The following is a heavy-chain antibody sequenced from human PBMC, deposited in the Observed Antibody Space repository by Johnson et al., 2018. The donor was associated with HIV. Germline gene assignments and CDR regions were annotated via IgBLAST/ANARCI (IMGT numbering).Heavy chain of an antibody. CDR3: ARDRGGIAEQSGAFDI. CDR1: GFNFSSYA. V-gene: IGHV3-30*02. Sequence: QVQLVESGGGVVQPGGSLRVSCAASGFNFSSYAMHWFRQAPGKGLEWVAFIRLAGSNKYYAKIVTVRFTISRDNSKNTLYLQMNSLRAEDTAVYYCARDRGGIAEQSGAFDIWGQGTMVTVSS. CDR2: IRLAGSNK. J-gene: IGHJ3*02. D-gene: IGHD6-13*01.